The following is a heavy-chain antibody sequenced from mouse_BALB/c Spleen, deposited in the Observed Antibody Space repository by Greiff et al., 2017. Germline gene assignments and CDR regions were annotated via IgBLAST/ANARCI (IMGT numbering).Heavy chain of an antibody. V-gene: IGHV1-69*02. D-gene: IGHD1-1*01. Sequence: VQLQQPGAELVRPGASVKLSCKASGYTFTSYWINWVKQRPGQGLEWIGNIYPSDSYTNYNQKFKDKATLTVDKSSSTAYMQLSSPTSEDSAVYYCTRDGSSPYYFDYWGQGTTLTVSS. CDR3: TRDGSSPYYFDY. CDR1: GYTFTSYW. J-gene: IGHJ2*01. CDR2: IYPSDSYT.